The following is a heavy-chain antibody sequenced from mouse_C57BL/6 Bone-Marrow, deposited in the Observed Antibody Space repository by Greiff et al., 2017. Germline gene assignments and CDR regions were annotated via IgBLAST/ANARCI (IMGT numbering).Heavy chain of an antibody. J-gene: IGHJ4*01. Sequence: EVHLVESGGGLVKPGGSLKLSCAASGFTFSDYGMHWVRQAPETGLEWVAYISSGSSTIYYADTVTGRFTISRENAKNTLYLEMSSLRSEDTAMYYCARLTGTDAMDYWGQGTSVTVSS. D-gene: IGHD4-1*01. CDR2: ISSGSSTI. V-gene: IGHV5-17*01. CDR1: GFTFSDYG. CDR3: ARLTGTDAMDY.